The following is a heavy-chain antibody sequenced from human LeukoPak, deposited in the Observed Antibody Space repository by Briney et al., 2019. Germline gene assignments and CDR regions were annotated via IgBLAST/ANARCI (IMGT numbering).Heavy chain of an antibody. D-gene: IGHD3-22*01. CDR3: ARHDSSGYKY. CDR1: GGSISRYY. J-gene: IGHJ4*02. CDR2: IYYSGST. Sequence: PSETVSLTCTVSGGSISRYYWSWIRQPPGKGLEWIGYIYYSGSTNYNPSLKSRVTISVDTSKNQFSLKVTSVTAADTAIYYFARHDSSGYKYWGQGTLVTVSS. V-gene: IGHV4-59*08.